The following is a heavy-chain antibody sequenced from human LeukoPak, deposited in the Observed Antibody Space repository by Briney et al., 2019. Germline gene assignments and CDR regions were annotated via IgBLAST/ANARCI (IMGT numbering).Heavy chain of an antibody. D-gene: IGHD3-10*01. J-gene: IGHJ4*02. CDR2: IYHSGST. Sequence: AETLSPTCTVSGYSISSGYYWGWIRQPPGKGLEWIGNIYHSGSTYYNPSLKSRVTISVDTSKNQFSLKLSSVTAADTAIYYCASFYGSGFSFDYWGQGTLVTVSS. CDR1: GYSISSGYY. CDR3: ASFYGSGFSFDY. V-gene: IGHV4-38-2*02.